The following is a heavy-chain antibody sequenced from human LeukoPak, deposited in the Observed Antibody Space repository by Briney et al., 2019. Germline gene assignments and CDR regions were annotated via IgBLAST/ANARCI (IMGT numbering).Heavy chain of an antibody. CDR1: GFTFDDYA. J-gene: IGHJ4*02. Sequence: GGSLRLPCAASGFTFDDYAMHWVRQAPGKGLEWVSGISWNSGSIGYADSVKGRFAISRDNAKNSLYLQMNSLRAEDTALYYCAKDIRYSSSSIFDYWGQGTLVTVSS. CDR2: ISWNSGSI. D-gene: IGHD6-6*01. CDR3: AKDIRYSSSSIFDY. V-gene: IGHV3-9*01.